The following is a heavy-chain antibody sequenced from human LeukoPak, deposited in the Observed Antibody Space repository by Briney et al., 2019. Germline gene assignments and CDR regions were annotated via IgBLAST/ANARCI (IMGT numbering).Heavy chain of an antibody. V-gene: IGHV4-30-4*07. D-gene: IGHD1-26*01. CDR1: GGSISSGGYS. J-gene: IGHJ4*02. Sequence: KSSETLSLSCAVSGGSISSGGYSWSWIRQPPGKGLEWIGYIYYSGATYYNPSLKSRVSISVDTSKNQFSLKMRSVTAADTAVYYCARRPSGSYLVDYWGQGTLVTVSS. CDR3: ARRPSGSYLVDY. CDR2: IYYSGAT.